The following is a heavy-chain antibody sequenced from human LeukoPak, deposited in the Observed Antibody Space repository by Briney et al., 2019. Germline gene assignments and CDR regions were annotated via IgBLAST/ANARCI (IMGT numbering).Heavy chain of an antibody. V-gene: IGHV3-66*01. Sequence: PGGSLRLSCAASGFTVSSNYMSWVRQAPGKGLEWVSVIYSGGSTYYADSVKGRFTISRDNSKNTLYLQMNSLRAEDTAVYYCAKDGGEVATPPYYYYYMDVWGKGTTVTISS. D-gene: IGHD3-16*01. J-gene: IGHJ6*03. CDR1: GFTVSSNY. CDR3: AKDGGEVATPPYYYYYMDV. CDR2: IYSGGST.